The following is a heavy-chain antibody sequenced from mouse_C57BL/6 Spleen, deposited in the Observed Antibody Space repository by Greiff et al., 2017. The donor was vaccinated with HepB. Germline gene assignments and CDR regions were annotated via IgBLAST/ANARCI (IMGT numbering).Heavy chain of an antibody. Sequence: VQLQQSGAELVRPGTSVKLSCKASGYTFTSYWMHWVKQRPGQGLEWIGVIDPSDSYTNYNQKFKGKATLTVDTSSSTAYMQLSSLTSEDSAVYYCARYYGSSYVGFDYWGQGTTLTVSS. J-gene: IGHJ2*01. CDR3: ARYYGSSYVGFDY. V-gene: IGHV1-59*01. CDR2: IDPSDSYT. D-gene: IGHD1-1*01. CDR1: GYTFTSYW.